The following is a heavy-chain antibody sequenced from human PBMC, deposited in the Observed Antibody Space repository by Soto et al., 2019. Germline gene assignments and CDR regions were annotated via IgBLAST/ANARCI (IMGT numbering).Heavy chain of an antibody. CDR3: ARDLGTALVGFDYGMDV. CDR1: GFTFSSFW. V-gene: IGHV3-7*01. J-gene: IGHJ6*02. Sequence: QPGGSLRLSCGASGFTFSSFWMSWVRQAPGKGLEWVANIKKDGSDKNYVDSVEGRFTISRDNAKNSLYLQMYGLRAEDTAVYYCARDLGTALVGFDYGMDVWGQGTTVTVSS. CDR2: IKKDGSDK. D-gene: IGHD5-18*01.